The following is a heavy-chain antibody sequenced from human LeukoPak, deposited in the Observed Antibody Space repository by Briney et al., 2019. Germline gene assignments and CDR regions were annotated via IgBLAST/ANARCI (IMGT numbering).Heavy chain of an antibody. Sequence: SETLSLTCTVSGYSISSGYYWGWIRQPPGKGLEWIGSGSTYYNPSLKSRVTISVDTSKNQFSLKLSSVTAADTAVYYCARGPPPDLDYWGRGTLVTVSS. J-gene: IGHJ4*02. CDR3: ARGPPPDLDY. CDR1: GYSISSGYY. V-gene: IGHV4-38-2*02. CDR2: SGST.